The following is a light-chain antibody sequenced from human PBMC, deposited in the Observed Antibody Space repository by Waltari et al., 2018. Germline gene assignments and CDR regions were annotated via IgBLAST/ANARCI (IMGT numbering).Light chain of an antibody. CDR1: QSVGRS. V-gene: IGKV3-20*01. CDR2: DAS. Sequence: EIVLTQSPGTLSLSPGERATLSCGASQSVGRSLAWYQQQPGRAPRLLLYDASSRATVIPDRFSGSGFGTDFSLTISRLEPEEFAVYYCQHYVRLPVTFGQGTKVEIK. J-gene: IGKJ1*01. CDR3: QHYVRLPVT.